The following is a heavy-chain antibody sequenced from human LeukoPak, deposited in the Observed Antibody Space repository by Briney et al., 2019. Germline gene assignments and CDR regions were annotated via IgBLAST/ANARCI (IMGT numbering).Heavy chain of an antibody. CDR3: ARDPYYYDSSGYYGHDAFDI. D-gene: IGHD3-22*01. J-gene: IGHJ3*02. CDR1: GVSISSGGYY. V-gene: IGHV4-31*03. CDR2: IYYSGST. Sequence: SQTLSLTCTVSGVSISSGGYYWSWIRQHPGKGLEWIGYIYYSGSTYYNPSLKSRVTISVDTSKNQFSLKLGSVTAADTAVYYCARDPYYYDSSGYYGHDAFDIWGQGTMVTVSS.